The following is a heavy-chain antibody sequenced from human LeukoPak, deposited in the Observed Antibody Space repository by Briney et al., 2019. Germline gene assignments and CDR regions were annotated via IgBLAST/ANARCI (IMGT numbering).Heavy chain of an antibody. CDR2: INHSGST. CDR3: AETVVDGSGSYDV. D-gene: IGHD3-10*01. V-gene: IGHV4-39*07. J-gene: IGHJ4*02. Sequence: PSETLSLTCTVSGGSISSGGYYWSWIRQPPGKGLEWIGEINHSGSTNYNPSLKSRVTISVDTSKNQFSLKLSSVTAADTAVYYCAETVVDGSGSYDVWGQGTLVTVSS. CDR1: GGSISSGGYY.